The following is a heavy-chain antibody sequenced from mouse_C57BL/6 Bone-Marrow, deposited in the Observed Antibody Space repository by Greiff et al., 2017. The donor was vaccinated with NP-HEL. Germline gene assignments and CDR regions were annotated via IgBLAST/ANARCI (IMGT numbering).Heavy chain of an antibody. CDR1: GYTFTSYW. J-gene: IGHJ1*03. CDR3: ARRARYWYFDV. D-gene: IGHD3-1*01. V-gene: IGHV1-69*01. Sequence: QVQLQQPGAELVMPGASVKLSCKASGYTFTSYWMHWVKQRPGQGLEWIGEIDPSDSYTNYNQKFKGKSTLTVDKSSSTAYMKLSSLTSEDSAVYYCARRARYWYFDVWGTGTTVTVSS. CDR2: IDPSDSYT.